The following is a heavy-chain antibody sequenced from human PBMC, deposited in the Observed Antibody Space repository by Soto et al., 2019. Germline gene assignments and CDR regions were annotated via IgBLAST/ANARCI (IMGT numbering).Heavy chain of an antibody. J-gene: IGHJ4*02. D-gene: IGHD1-1*01. CDR1: GYGFTTYG. CDR3: AGGRYGDY. CDR2: ISAHNGNT. V-gene: IGHV1-18*01. Sequence: QVHLVQSGAEVKKPGASVKVSCKGSGYGFTTYGITWVRQAPGQGLEWMAWISAHNGNTNYAQKLQGRVTVTRDTTTGTAYMELRSLGSDDTAVYYCAGGRYGDYWGQGAQVTVSS.